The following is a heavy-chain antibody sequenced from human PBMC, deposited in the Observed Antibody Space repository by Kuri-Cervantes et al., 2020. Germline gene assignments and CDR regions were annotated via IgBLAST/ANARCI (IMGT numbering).Heavy chain of an antibody. J-gene: IGHJ4*02. CDR2: IYYSGST. V-gene: IGHV4-31*03. D-gene: IGHD3-3*01. CDR1: GGSISSGGYY. Sequence: LRLSCTVSGGSISSGGYYWSWIRQRPGKGLEWIGYIYYSGSTYYNPSLKSRVTISVDTSKNQFSLKLSSVTAADTAVYYCARGSIPGSGYYTEYYFDYWGQGTLVTVSS. CDR3: ARGSIPGSGYYTEYYFDY.